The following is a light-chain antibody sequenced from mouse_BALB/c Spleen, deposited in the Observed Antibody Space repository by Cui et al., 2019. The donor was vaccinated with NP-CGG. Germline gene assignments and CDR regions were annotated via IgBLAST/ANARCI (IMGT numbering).Light chain of an antibody. V-gene: IGLV1*01. CDR1: TGAVTTSNY. CDR3: ALWYSNHWV. Sequence: QAVVTQESALTTSHGEIVTLTCRSSTGAVTTSNYANWVQEKPDHLFTGLIGGTNNRAPGVPARFSGSLIGDKAALTITGAQTEDEATYFCALWYSNHWVFGGGTKLTVL. J-gene: IGLJ1*01. CDR2: GTN.